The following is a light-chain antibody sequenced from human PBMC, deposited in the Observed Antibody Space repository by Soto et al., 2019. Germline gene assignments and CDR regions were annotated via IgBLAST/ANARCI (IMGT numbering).Light chain of an antibody. CDR1: QSVSSY. V-gene: IGKV3-11*01. J-gene: IGKJ2*01. CDR3: QQGSNWPKT. CDR2: DAS. Sequence: EIVLTQSPATLSLSPGERATLSCRASQSVSSYLAWYQQKPGQAPRLLIYDASTRATGIPARFSGSGSGTDFTVTISSLEPEDFGVYYCQQGSNWPKTFGQGTKLEIK.